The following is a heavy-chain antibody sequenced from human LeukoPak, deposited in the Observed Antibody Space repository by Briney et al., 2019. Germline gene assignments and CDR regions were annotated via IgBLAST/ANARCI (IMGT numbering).Heavy chain of an antibody. Sequence: SETLSLTCTVSGGSVTSYYWSWIRQPPGKGLEWIGYIFYSGSSNYNPSLKSRVTISLDTSKNLFSLKLTSVTAADTAVYYCARGDYNFAYWGQGTLVTVSS. J-gene: IGHJ4*02. V-gene: IGHV4-59*02. D-gene: IGHD4-11*01. CDR2: IFYSGSS. CDR1: GGSVTSYY. CDR3: ARGDYNFAY.